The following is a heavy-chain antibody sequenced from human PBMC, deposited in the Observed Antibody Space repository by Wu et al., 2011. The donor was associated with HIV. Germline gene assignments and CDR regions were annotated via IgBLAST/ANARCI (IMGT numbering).Heavy chain of an antibody. V-gene: IGHV1-69*05. Sequence: QVQLVQSGAEVKKPGSSVKVSCKASEGTLSSSALSWVRQAPGQGLEWMGSFVPMSGSSYYVQKFQGRVTSSKDERATTVYMELSRLTSEDTAVYYCALRMGYCAGGTCSHDYWGQGTPVIVSS. CDR2: FVPMSGSS. CDR1: EGTLSSSA. J-gene: IGHJ4*02. CDR3: ALRMGYCAGGTCSHDY. D-gene: IGHD2-8*02.